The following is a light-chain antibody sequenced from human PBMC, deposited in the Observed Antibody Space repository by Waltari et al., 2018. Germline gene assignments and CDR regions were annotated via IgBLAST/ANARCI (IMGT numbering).Light chain of an antibody. CDR2: DTS. CDR3: QQRYNWPPLT. V-gene: IGKV3-11*01. Sequence: EVVLTQSPATLSLSPGERATLSCRASQSVWSYLAWYQQKPGQAPRLLIYDTSSRATGVPARFSGSGSGTDFTLTISSLEPEDFAVYYCQQRYNWPPLTFGGGTKVEMK. CDR1: QSVWSY. J-gene: IGKJ4*01.